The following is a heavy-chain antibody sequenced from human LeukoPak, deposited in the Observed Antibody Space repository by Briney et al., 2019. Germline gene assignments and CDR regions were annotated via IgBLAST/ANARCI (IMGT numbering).Heavy chain of an antibody. CDR3: AKGIYSSGWSYFDY. D-gene: IGHD6-19*01. Sequence: GGSLRLSCAASGFTFSNSVMSWVRQAPGKGLEWVSTLSGSGITTYYADSVKGRFTISRDNSKNTLYLQMNSLRAEDTAVYYCAKGIYSSGWSYFDYWGHGTLVPVSS. CDR2: LSGSGITT. J-gene: IGHJ4*01. V-gene: IGHV3-23*01. CDR1: GFTFSNSV.